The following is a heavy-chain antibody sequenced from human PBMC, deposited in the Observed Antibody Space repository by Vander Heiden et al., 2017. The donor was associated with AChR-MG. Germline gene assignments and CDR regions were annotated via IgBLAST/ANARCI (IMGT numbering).Heavy chain of an antibody. CDR1: GFTFSDLT. D-gene: IGHD3-22*01. V-gene: IGHV3-21*01. J-gene: IGHJ4*02. CDR2: ITSSGRYI. Sequence: EVQLVESGGGLVKPGGSLRLSCAASGFTFSDLTVIWVRQAPGKGLEWVSSITSSGRYIYYADSVKGRFTISRDNAKNSLYLQMNSLRAEDTAVYYCARANDSSGYYNDYWGQGTLVTVSS. CDR3: ARANDSSGYYNDY.